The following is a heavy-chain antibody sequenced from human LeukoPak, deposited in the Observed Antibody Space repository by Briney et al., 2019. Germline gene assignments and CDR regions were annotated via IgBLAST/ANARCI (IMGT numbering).Heavy chain of an antibody. D-gene: IGHD2-2*01. CDR2: ISGSGGST. J-gene: IGHJ6*03. CDR1: GFTIGDYG. Sequence: GGSLRLSCTASGFTIGDYGLSWVRQAPGKGLEWVSAISGSGGSTYYADSVKGRFTISRDNSKNTLYLQMNSLRAEDTAVYYCVSVPAAIHYYYYMDVWGKGTTVTVSS. V-gene: IGHV3-23*01. CDR3: VSVPAAIHYYYYMDV.